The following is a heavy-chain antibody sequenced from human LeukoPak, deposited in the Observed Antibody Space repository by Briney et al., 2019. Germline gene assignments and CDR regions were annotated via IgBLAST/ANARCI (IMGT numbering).Heavy chain of an antibody. V-gene: IGHV4-59*01. CDR1: GGSISSYY. D-gene: IGHD3-9*01. CDR3: ARAGGVLRYFDWLSPPNYGMDV. Sequence: SETLSLTCTVSGGSISSYYWSWIRQPPGKGLEWIGYIYYSGSTNYNPSLKSRVTISVDTSKNQFSLKLSSVTAADRAVYYCARAGGVLRYFDWLSPPNYGMDVWGKGTTVTVSS. J-gene: IGHJ6*04. CDR2: IYYSGST.